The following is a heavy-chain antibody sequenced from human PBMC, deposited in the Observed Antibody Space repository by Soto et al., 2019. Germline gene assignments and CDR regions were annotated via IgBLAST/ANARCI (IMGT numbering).Heavy chain of an antibody. D-gene: IGHD3-16*01. V-gene: IGHV1-69*13. CDR3: ARDRGGDKFGGPQYYYGMDV. Sequence: ASVKVSCKASGGTFSSYAISWVRQAPGQGLEWMGGIIPIFGTANYAQKFQGRVTITADESTSTAYMELSSLRSEDTAVYYCARDRGGDKFGGPQYYYGMDVWGQGTTVTVSS. CDR2: IIPIFGTA. CDR1: GGTFSSYA. J-gene: IGHJ6*02.